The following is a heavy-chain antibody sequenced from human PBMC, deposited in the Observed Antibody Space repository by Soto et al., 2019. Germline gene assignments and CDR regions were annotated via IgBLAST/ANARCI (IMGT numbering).Heavy chain of an antibody. CDR3: ARMEDIVVVPAARDYNWFDP. D-gene: IGHD2-2*01. Sequence: GASVKVSCKASGYTFTIYGISWVLQAPGQGLEWMGWISAYNGNTNYAQKLQGRVTMTTDTSTSTAYMELRSLRSDDTAVYYCARMEDIVVVPAARDYNWFDPWGQGTLVTVSS. CDR1: GYTFTIYG. CDR2: ISAYNGNT. V-gene: IGHV1-18*01. J-gene: IGHJ5*02.